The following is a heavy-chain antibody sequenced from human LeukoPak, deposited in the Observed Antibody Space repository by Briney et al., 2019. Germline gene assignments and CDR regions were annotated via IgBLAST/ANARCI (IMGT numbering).Heavy chain of an antibody. CDR2: IRSSTTYV. D-gene: IGHD3-22*01. V-gene: IGHV3-21*01. CDR1: GFTFSSYW. J-gene: IGHJ4*02. Sequence: GGSLRLSCAASGFTFSSYWVSWVRQAPGKGLEWVSSIRSSTTYVYYADSVKGRFTISRDNAKNSLYLQMNSLRAEDTAVYYCARDSLTMIVGRQKRGLDYWGQGTLVTVSS. CDR3: ARDSLTMIVGRQKRGLDY.